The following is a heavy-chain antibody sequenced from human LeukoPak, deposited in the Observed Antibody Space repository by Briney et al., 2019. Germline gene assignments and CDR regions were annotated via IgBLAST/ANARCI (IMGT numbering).Heavy chain of an antibody. CDR2: ISAYNGNT. V-gene: IGHV1-18*04. D-gene: IGHD2-2*01. Sequence: ASVKVSCKASGYTFTSYGISWVRQAPGQGLEWMVWISAYNGNTNYAQKLQGRVTMTTDTSTSTVYMELRSLRSDNTAVYYCARALYQYCSSTSCPTAFDYWGQGTLVTVSS. CDR3: ARALYQYCSSTSCPTAFDY. CDR1: GYTFTSYG. J-gene: IGHJ4*02.